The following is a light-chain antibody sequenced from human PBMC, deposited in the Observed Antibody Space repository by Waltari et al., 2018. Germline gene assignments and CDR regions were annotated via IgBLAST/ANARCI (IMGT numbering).Light chain of an antibody. J-gene: IGLJ3*02. CDR2: DDS. CDR1: NIGTQT. Sequence: SYVLTQPPSVSVAAGQAATITCGVHNIGTQTVPWDQQKSGQAPVLVIYDDSHRPSGIHERFPGSNAGNTATLTSSRVEAGDEADYHCQVWAGNSDHWEVGGGTKLTVL. V-gene: IGLV3-21*02. CDR3: QVWAGNSDHWE.